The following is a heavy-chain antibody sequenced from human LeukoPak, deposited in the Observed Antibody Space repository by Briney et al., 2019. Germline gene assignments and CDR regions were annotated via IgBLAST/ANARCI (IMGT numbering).Heavy chain of an antibody. D-gene: IGHD2-2*01. CDR1: GFTFSSFG. CDR3: ARGYCGSTRCHFDY. V-gene: IGHV3-33*01. CDR2: IWYDASNK. Sequence: PGRSLTLSCAASGFTFSSFGMHWVRQAPGKGLEWVAVIWYDASNKYYVDSVKGRFTISRDNSKNTLYLQMNSLRHDDTAVYYCARGYCGSTRCHFDYWGQGTLVTVSS. J-gene: IGHJ4*02.